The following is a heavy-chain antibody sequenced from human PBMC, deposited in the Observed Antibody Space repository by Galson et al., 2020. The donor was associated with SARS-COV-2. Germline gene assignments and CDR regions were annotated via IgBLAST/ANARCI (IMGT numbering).Heavy chain of an antibody. J-gene: IGHJ4*02. CDR2: ISYDGSNK. Sequence: GGSLRLSCAASGFTFSSYGMHWVRQAPGKGLEWVAVISYDGSNKYYADSVKSRFTISRDNSKNTLYLQMNSLRAEDTAVYYCAKDGRGPYYYDSSGYDDYWGQGTLVTVSS. CDR1: GFTFSSYG. D-gene: IGHD3-22*01. V-gene: IGHV3-30*18. CDR3: AKDGRGPYYYDSSGYDDY.